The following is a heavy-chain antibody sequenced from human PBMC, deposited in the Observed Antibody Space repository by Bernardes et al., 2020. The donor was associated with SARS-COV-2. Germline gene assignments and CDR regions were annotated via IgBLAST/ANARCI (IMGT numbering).Heavy chain of an antibody. CDR2: ISASGATI. CDR1: GFSFSSYS. CDR3: ARRRWRSGSPESFVI. V-gene: IGHV3-21*01. D-gene: IGHD3-10*01. J-gene: IGHJ3*02. Sequence: GGSLRLSCAASGFSFSSYSMKWVRQAPGKGLEWVSSISASGATIFYADSVKGRFTISRDNAKNSVYLQMNSLRVEDTAVYFCARRRWRSGSPESFVICGQETIVTVSS.